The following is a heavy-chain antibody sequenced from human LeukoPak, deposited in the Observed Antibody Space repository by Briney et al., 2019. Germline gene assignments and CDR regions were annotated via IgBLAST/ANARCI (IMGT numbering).Heavy chain of an antibody. J-gene: IGHJ4*02. D-gene: IGHD2-21*01. V-gene: IGHV3-30-3*01. CDR1: GFTFSSYA. CDR2: ISYDGSNK. Sequence: GGSLRLSCAASGFTFSSYAMHWVRQAPGKGLEWVAVISYDGSNKYYADSVKGRFIISRDNSKNTLYLQMNSLRADDTAMYYCARECCGNLKYFDYWGQGSLVTVSS. CDR3: ARECCGNLKYFDY.